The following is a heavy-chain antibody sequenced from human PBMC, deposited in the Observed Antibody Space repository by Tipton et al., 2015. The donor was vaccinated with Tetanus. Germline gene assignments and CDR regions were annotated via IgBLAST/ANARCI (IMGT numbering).Heavy chain of an antibody. CDR3: VRGARGWVMYYHFDL. D-gene: IGHD2-8*01. CDR1: GFTFSSHW. Sequence: SLRLSCLATGFTFSSHWMHWVRQAPGKKLMWVARISYDGSSISYADSVKGRFTISRDNPKNTLYLQMNGLRGDDTAVYYCVRGARGWVMYYHFDLWGQGTQVAVSS. J-gene: IGHJ4*02. CDR2: ISYDGSSI. V-gene: IGHV3-74*01.